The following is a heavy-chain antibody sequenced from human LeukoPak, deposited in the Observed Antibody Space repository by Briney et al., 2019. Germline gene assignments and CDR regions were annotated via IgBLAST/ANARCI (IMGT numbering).Heavy chain of an antibody. CDR3: ARSSKDDYGDYGLDY. CDR2: IYYSGST. J-gene: IGHJ4*02. Sequence: SETLSLTCTVSGGSISSYYWNWLRQSPGKGLEWFGYIYYSGSTNYNPSLKSRVTISVDTSKNQFSLKLSSVTAADTAVYYCARSSKDDYGDYGLDYWGQGTLVTVSS. V-gene: IGHV4-59*01. D-gene: IGHD4-17*01. CDR1: GGSISSYY.